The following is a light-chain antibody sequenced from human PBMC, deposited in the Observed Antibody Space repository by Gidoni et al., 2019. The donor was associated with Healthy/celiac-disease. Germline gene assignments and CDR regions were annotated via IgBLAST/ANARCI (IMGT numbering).Light chain of an antibody. V-gene: IGKV1-33*01. J-gene: IGKJ4*01. CDR1: QDISNY. CDR2: DAS. CDR3: QQYDNLQLT. Sequence: IHVTLSTSSLSASVGDRVTITCQASQDISNYLNWYQQKPGKAPKLLIYDASKLETGVPSRISGSGSGKDFTFTISSLQPEDIATYYCQQYDNLQLTFXGXTKVEIK.